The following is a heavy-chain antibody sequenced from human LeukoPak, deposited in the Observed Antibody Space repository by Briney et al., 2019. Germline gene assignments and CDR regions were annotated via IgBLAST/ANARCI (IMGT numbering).Heavy chain of an antibody. CDR1: GFTVSSNY. CDR3: ARGGGHTW. Sequence: PGGSLRLSCAASGFTVSSNYMSWVRQASGKGLEWVANIKEDGSGKNYVDSVKGRFTISRDNVKNSLYLQMNSLRVEDTAVYYCARGGGHTWWGQGTLVTVSS. D-gene: IGHD2-15*01. V-gene: IGHV3-7*01. J-gene: IGHJ4*02. CDR2: IKEDGSGK.